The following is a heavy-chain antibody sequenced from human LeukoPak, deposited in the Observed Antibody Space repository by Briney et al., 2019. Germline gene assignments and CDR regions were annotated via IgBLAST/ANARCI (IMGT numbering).Heavy chain of an antibody. D-gene: IGHD3-3*01. Sequence: SETLSLTCTVSGGSISSGGYYWSWIRQHPGKGLEWIGYIYYSGSTYYNPSLKSRVTISVDTSKNQFPLKLSSVTAADTAVYYCARGVKDFWSGYYPYYFDYWGQGTLVTVSS. CDR2: IYYSGST. J-gene: IGHJ4*02. V-gene: IGHV4-31*03. CDR3: ARGVKDFWSGYYPYYFDY. CDR1: GGSISSGGYY.